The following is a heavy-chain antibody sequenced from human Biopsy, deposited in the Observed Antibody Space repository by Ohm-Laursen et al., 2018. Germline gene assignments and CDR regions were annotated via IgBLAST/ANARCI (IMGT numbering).Heavy chain of an antibody. D-gene: IGHD7-27*01. Sequence: GTLSLTWTVSGVSIKSYYWNWIRQSPGKGLEWIGFIYYTGHTNYNPSLKSRATISVDTSKNQFSLKVISVTAADTAVYYCARLTGDPSYWGQGILVTVSS. J-gene: IGHJ4*02. CDR2: IYYTGHT. CDR3: ARLTGDPSY. CDR1: GVSIKSYY. V-gene: IGHV4-59*01.